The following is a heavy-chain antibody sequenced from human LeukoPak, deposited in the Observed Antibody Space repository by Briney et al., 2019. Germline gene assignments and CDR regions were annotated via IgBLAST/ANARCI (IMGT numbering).Heavy chain of an antibody. J-gene: IGHJ4*02. CDR3: AKSDYFDY. V-gene: IGHV3-74*03. CDR1: GFSLSGYW. CDR2: IKYDGTSA. Sequence: GGSLRLSCAASGFSLSGYWMHWVRQAPGKGLVCVSRIKYDGTSATYADSVKGRFTVSRDNAKNMLYLQMNSLRVEDTAVYYCAKSDYFDYWGQGTLVTVSS.